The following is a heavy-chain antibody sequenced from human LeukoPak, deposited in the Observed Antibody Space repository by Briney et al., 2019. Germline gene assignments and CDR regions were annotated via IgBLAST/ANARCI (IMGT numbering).Heavy chain of an antibody. D-gene: IGHD1-26*01. CDR1: GYTFTSYD. J-gene: IGHJ4*02. Sequence: SVKVSCKASGYTFTSYDINWVRQATGQGLEWMGGIIPIFGTANYAQKFQGRVTITADESTSTAYMELSSLRSEDTAVYYRARRRFVGATTYFDYWGQGTLVTVSS. V-gene: IGHV1-69*13. CDR2: IIPIFGTA. CDR3: ARRRFVGATTYFDY.